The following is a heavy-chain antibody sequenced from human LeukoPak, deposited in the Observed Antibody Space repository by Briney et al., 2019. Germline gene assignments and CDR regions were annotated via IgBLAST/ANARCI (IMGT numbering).Heavy chain of an antibody. Sequence: ASVKVSCKASGYTFTSYDINWVRQATGQGLEWMGWMNPNSGNTGYAQKFQGRVTITRNTSISTAYMELSSLRSEDTAVYYCARARVMTHRSYYYYYMDVWGKGTTVTISS. J-gene: IGHJ6*03. D-gene: IGHD2-21*02. CDR3: ARARVMTHRSYYYYYMDV. V-gene: IGHV1-8*03. CDR2: MNPNSGNT. CDR1: GYTFTSYD.